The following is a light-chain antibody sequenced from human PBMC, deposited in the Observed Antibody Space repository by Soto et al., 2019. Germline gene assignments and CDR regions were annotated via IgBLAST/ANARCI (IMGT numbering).Light chain of an antibody. Sequence: QSALTQPASVSGSPGQSITISCTGTSSDVGGYNYVSWYQQHPDKAPKLMIYDVSNRPSGVSNRFSGSKSGNTASLTISGLQAEDEADYYCSSYARNRDVLFGGWTKVTVL. J-gene: IGLJ2*01. V-gene: IGLV2-14*01. CDR1: SSDVGGYNY. CDR3: SSYARNRDVL. CDR2: DVS.